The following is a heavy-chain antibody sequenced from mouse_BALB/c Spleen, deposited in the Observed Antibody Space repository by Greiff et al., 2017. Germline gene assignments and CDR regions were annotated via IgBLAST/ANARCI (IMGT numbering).Heavy chain of an antibody. CDR1: GYTFTDYA. CDR3: ARRGRSYAMDY. V-gene: IGHV1S137*01. J-gene: IGHJ4*01. Sequence: QVHVKQSGAELVRPGVSVKISCKGSGYTFTDYAMHWVKQSHAKSLEWIGVISTYYGDASYNQKFKGKATMTVDKSSSTAYMELARLTSEDSAIYYCARRGRSYAMDYWGQGTSVTVSS. CDR2: ISTYYGDA.